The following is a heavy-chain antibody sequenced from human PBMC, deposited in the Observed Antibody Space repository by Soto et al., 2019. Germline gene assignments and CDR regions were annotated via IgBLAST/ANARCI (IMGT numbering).Heavy chain of an antibody. V-gene: IGHV4-38-2*01. J-gene: IGHJ5*02. D-gene: IGHD2-15*01. CDR3: ARYCGGGNCSPPHWFDP. Sequence: PSETLSLTCAVSGYSISSGYYWGWIRQPPGKGLEWIGNIYHSGSPYYNVSLKSRVTISVDPANSQFSLKLSSVTAADTALYYCARYCGGGNCSPPHWFDPWGQGTLVTVSS. CDR2: IYHSGSP. CDR1: GYSISSGYY.